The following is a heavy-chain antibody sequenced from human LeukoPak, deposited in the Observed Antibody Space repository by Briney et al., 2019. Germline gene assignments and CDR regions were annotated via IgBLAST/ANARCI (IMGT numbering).Heavy chain of an antibody. D-gene: IGHD5-12*01. CDR2: IYYSGST. J-gene: IGHJ6*03. CDR1: GGSISSHY. Sequence: SETLSLTCTVSGGSISSHYWSWIRQPPGKGLEWIGYIYYSGSTNYNLSLKSRVTISVDTSKNQFSLKLSSVTAADTAVYYCTRGWVATSVARYYYMDVWGKGTTVTVSS. CDR3: TRGWVATSVARYYYMDV. V-gene: IGHV4-59*11.